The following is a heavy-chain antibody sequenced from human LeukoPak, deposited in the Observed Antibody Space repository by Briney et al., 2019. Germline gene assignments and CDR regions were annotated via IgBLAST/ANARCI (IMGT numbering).Heavy chain of an antibody. V-gene: IGHV3-21*05. CDR3: AREGRGGSFNMDV. Sequence: GGSLRLSCAASGFTFISYEMNWVRQAPGKGLEWVSYINSSSSYIYYADSVKGRFTISRDNAKNSLYLQMNSLRAEDTAVYYCAREGRGGSFNMDVWGKGTTVTVSS. J-gene: IGHJ6*03. CDR2: INSSSSYI. D-gene: IGHD2-15*01. CDR1: GFTFISYE.